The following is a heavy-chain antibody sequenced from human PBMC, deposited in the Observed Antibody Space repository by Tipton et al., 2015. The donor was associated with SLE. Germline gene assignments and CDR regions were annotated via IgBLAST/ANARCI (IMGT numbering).Heavy chain of an antibody. Sequence: PSLTCAVYGGSFIGYYWSWIRQPPGKGLEWIGYIYTRGSTNYNPSLKSRVTISVDTSKNQFSLKLSSVTAADTAVYYCASSFDYWGQGTLVTVSS. CDR1: GGSFIGYY. CDR2: IYTRGST. J-gene: IGHJ4*02. CDR3: ASSFDY. V-gene: IGHV4-4*08.